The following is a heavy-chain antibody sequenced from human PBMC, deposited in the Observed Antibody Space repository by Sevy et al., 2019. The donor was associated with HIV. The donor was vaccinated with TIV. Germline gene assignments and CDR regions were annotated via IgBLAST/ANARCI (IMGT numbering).Heavy chain of an antibody. Sequence: ASVKVSCRVSGYTLTQFSMHWVRQAPGKGLEWMGSFDPEDGKRIYAQKFQGRVTLTEDTSTDTAYMELSSLRSEDTAVYYCAATKDYYDSSGYPFDYWRQGTLVTVSS. D-gene: IGHD3-22*01. CDR1: GYTLTQFS. CDR3: AATKDYYDSSGYPFDY. J-gene: IGHJ4*02. V-gene: IGHV1-24*01. CDR2: FDPEDGKR.